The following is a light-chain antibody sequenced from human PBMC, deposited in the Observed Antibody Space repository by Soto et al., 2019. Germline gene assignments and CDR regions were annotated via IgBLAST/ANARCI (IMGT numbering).Light chain of an antibody. J-gene: IGLJ1*01. CDR1: SSDVGGDNY. CDR2: DVS. CDR3: CSCAGSCPFV. V-gene: IGLV2-11*01. Sequence: QSALTQPRSVSGSPGQSVTISCTGTSSDVGGDNYVSWYQQHPGKDPKLMIYDVSKRPSGVPDRFSGSKSGTTAALTISRLQAEDDDDYYCCSCAGSCPFVFGTGTKLTVL.